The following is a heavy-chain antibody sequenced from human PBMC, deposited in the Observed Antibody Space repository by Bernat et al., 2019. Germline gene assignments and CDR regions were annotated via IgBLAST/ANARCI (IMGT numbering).Heavy chain of an antibody. CDR3: ARTDEQLIDYGGNTRY. CDR2: ISYDGSNK. Sequence: VQLVESGGGLVQPGGSLRLSCVASGLTFSSYAMHWVRQAPGKGLEWVAVISYDGSNKYYADSVKGRFTISRDNSKNTLYLQMNSLRAEDTAVYYCARTDEQLIDYGGNTRYWGQGTLVTVSA. D-gene: IGHD4-23*01. CDR1: GLTFSSYA. V-gene: IGHV3-30-3*01. J-gene: IGHJ4*02.